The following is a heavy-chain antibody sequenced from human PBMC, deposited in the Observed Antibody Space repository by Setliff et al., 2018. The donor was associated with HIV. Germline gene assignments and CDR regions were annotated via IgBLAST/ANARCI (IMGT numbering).Heavy chain of an antibody. J-gene: IGHJ4*02. D-gene: IGHD2-15*01. CDR3: ARDDWTCSDGTCFPITFDY. CDR2: ISRSGDTI. Sequence: GGSLRLSCAASGFTFSTYSMNWVRQAPGEGLEWVSYISRSGDTIDYADSVKGRFTISRDNAKNSVSLQMNSLRVEDTAVYYCARDDWTCSDGTCFPITFDYWGQGTLVTVS. V-gene: IGHV3-48*01. CDR1: GFTFSTYS.